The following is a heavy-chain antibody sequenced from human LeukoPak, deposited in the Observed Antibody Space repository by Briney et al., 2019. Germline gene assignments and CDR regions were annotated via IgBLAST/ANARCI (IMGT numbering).Heavy chain of an antibody. CDR3: ARTSFLGYGYKPLIDY. V-gene: IGHV7-4-1*02. CDR1: GYTFTSYG. CDR2: INTNTGNP. J-gene: IGHJ4*02. Sequence: ASVKVSCKASGYTFTSYGISWVRQAPGQGLEWMGWINTNTGNPTYAQGFTGRFVFSLDTSVSTAYLQISSLKAEDTAVYYCARTSFLGYGYKPLIDYWGQGTLVTVSS. D-gene: IGHD5-18*01.